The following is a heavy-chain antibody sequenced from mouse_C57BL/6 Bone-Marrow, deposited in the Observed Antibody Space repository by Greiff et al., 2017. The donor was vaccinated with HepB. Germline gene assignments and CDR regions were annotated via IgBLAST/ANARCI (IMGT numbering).Heavy chain of an antibody. CDR2: ISSGSSTI. Sequence: EVQLVESGGGLVKPGGSLKLSCAASGFTFSDYGMHWVRQAPEKGLEWVAYISSGSSTIYYADTVKGRFTISRDNAKNNLFLQMTSLRSEDTAMYYCARIVCDDGYPFDYWGQGTTLTVSS. V-gene: IGHV5-17*01. CDR3: ARIVCDDGYPFDY. J-gene: IGHJ2*01. D-gene: IGHD2-3*01. CDR1: GFTFSDYG.